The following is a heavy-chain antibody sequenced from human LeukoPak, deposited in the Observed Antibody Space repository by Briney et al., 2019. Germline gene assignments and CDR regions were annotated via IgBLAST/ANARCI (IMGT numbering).Heavy chain of an antibody. V-gene: IGHV4-4*07. Sequence: SETLSLTCTVSGGSINSYYWSWIRQPAGKGLEWIGCIHTGGSTNSNPSLKSRVTMSVDTSKNQFSLRLSSVTAADTAVYYCATWSGDYSFDFWGQGTLVTVSS. J-gene: IGHJ4*02. CDR2: IHTGGST. D-gene: IGHD3-3*01. CDR3: ATWSGDYSFDF. CDR1: GGSINSYY.